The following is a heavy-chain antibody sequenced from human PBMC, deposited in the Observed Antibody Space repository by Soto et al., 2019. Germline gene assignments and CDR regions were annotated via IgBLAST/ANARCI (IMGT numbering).Heavy chain of an antibody. J-gene: IGHJ5*02. CDR2: INPSGGST. CDR1: GYTFTSCY. V-gene: IGHV1-46*01. CDR3: ARCSLAATPLCWFDP. Sequence: ASVKVSCKASGYTFTSCYMHWVRQAPGQGLEWMGIINPSGGSTSYAQKFQGRVTMTRDTSTSTVYMELSSLRSEDTAVYYCARCSLAATPLCWFDPWGQGTLVTVSS. D-gene: IGHD2-15*01.